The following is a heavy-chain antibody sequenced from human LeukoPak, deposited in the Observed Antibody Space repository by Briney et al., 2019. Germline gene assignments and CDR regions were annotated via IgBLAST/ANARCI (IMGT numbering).Heavy chain of an antibody. D-gene: IGHD3-10*01. CDR3: ARDRGRATWFDP. V-gene: IGHV4-59*01. Sequence: EASETLSLTCTVSGGSFSSYYWSWIRQPPGKGLEWIGYIHYSGATNYNPSLKSRVTISVDTTKTQFSLKLSSVTAADTAVYYCARDRGRATWFDPWGQGTAVTVSS. CDR1: GGSFSSYY. CDR2: IHYSGAT. J-gene: IGHJ5*02.